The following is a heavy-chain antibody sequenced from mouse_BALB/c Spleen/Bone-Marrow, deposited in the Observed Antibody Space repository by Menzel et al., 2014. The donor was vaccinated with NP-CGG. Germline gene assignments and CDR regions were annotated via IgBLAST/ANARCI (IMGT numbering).Heavy chain of an antibody. J-gene: IGHJ4*01. CDR1: GFTFTDYY. CDR2: IRNKANGYTT. Sequence: EVKVVDSGGGLVQPGGSLRLSCATSGFTFTDYYMSWVRQPPGKALEWLGFIRNKANGYTTEYSASVKGRFTIFRDNSQSILYLQMNTLRAEDSATYYCARDDYYAMDYWGQGTSVTVSS. V-gene: IGHV7-3*02. CDR3: ARDDYYAMDY.